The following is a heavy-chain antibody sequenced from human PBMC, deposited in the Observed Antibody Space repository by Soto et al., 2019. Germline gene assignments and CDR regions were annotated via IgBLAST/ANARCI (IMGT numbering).Heavy chain of an antibody. V-gene: IGHV3-30*15. CDR3: ARDRLRLGELSLIGYFDY. Sequence: GGSLRLSCEASGFPLTSYAMPWVRQAPGKELEWVAVISYDGINEYYADSVKGRFTISRDNSKNTLFLQMSSLRVEDTAVYYCARDRLRLGELSLIGYFDYWGQGTLVTVSS. CDR1: GFPLTSYA. D-gene: IGHD3-16*02. CDR2: ISYDGINE. J-gene: IGHJ4*02.